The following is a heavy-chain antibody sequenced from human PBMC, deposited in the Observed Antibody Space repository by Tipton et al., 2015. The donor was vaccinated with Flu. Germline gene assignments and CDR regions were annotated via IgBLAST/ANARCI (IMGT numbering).Heavy chain of an antibody. CDR3: ARVSWSGYYRWFDP. CDR1: GLTFSVSD. D-gene: IGHD3-3*01. V-gene: IGHV3-23*01. CDR2: ISAGGGSS. Sequence: SLRLSCEASGLTFSVSDMTWVRQAPGKGLEWVSGISAGGGSSFYADSVKGRFTISRDDSKNTLFLQMSSLRVEDTAAYYCARVSWSGYYRWFDPWGQGTPVTVSS. J-gene: IGHJ5*02.